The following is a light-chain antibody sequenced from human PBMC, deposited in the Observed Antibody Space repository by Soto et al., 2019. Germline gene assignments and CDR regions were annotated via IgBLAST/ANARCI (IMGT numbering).Light chain of an antibody. CDR2: DAS. J-gene: IGKJ3*01. CDR3: QQYGTSPLT. CDR1: PSVSNS. V-gene: IGKV3-11*01. Sequence: ESVLTQSPATLSLSPGERATLSCRASPSVSNSLAWYQHKPGQAPRLLIYDASNRATGVPTRFSGSGSGTDFTLTISSLEPEDFALYYCQQYGTSPLTFGPGTRVD.